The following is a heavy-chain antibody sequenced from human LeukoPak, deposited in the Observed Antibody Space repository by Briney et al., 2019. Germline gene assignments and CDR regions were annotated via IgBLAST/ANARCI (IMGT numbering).Heavy chain of an antibody. V-gene: IGHV1-18*01. CDR2: IRGDNGNT. D-gene: IGHD3-9*01. CDR1: GYTFSNYG. CDR3: ARVDLLTGYYFFDY. J-gene: IGHJ4*02. Sequence: ASVKVSCKASGYTFSNYGISRVRQAPGQGLEWVGWIRGDNGNTNYAQKLQGRVTMTTDTSTSTAYMELRSLGSDETAVYYCARVDLLTGYYFFDYWGQGTLVTVSP.